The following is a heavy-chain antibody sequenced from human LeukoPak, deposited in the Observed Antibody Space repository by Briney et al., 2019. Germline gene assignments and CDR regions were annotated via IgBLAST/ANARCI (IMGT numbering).Heavy chain of an antibody. V-gene: IGHV3-7*05. CDR2: INEDGRET. CDR1: GFTFSIYW. J-gene: IGHJ3*01. Sequence: GGSLRLSCEASGFTFSIYWMTWVRQAPGKGLEWVANINEDGRETNFVDSVKGRFTISRNNAKNSLYLQMSGLGAEDTAVYYCVRDPTVTNLHDAFDVWGQGTLVTVSS. D-gene: IGHD4-17*01. CDR3: VRDPTVTNLHDAFDV.